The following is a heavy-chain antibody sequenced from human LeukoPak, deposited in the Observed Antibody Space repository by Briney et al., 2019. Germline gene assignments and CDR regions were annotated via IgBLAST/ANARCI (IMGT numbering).Heavy chain of an antibody. D-gene: IGHD6-19*01. CDR3: ARVHSSGWDYFDY. V-gene: IGHV3-74*01. Sequence: PGGSLRLSCAASGFTFSSYWMHWVRQAPGKGLVWVSRINSDGSSTTYADSVKGRFTISRDNAKNTLYLQMNSLTAEDTAVYYCARVHSSGWDYFDYWGQGTLVTVSS. J-gene: IGHJ4*02. CDR1: GFTFSSYW. CDR2: INSDGSST.